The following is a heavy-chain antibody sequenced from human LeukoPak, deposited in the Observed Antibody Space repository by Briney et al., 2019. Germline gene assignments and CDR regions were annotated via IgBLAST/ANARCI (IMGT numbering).Heavy chain of an antibody. V-gene: IGHV2-5*02. J-gene: IGHJ5*02. Sequence: ESGPTLFNPTQTLTLTCTFSGFSLSTSGVGVGWIRQPPGKALEWLALIYWDDDKRYSPSLKSRLTITKDTSKNQVVLTMTNMDPVDTATYYCARIRIEYSSGWYWFDPWGQGTLVTVSS. CDR2: IYWDDDK. CDR3: ARIRIEYSSGWYWFDP. D-gene: IGHD6-19*01. CDR1: GFSLSTSGVG.